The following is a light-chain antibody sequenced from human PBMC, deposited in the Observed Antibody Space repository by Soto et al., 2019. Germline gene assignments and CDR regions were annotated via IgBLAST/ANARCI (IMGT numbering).Light chain of an antibody. CDR2: GAS. CDR3: QQYGSLSWT. Sequence: EVALTQSPGTLSLSPGQXGTLSCRASQNVDTNYLAWYQQKPGQAPRLIIFGASGRATGIPDRFSGSGSGTDFTLTISRLEPEDVAMYYCQQYGSLSWTFGQGTKVDI. V-gene: IGKV3-20*01. CDR1: QNVDTNY. J-gene: IGKJ1*01.